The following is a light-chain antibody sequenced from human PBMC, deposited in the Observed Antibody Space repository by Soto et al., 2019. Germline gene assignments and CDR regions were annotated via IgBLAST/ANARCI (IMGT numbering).Light chain of an antibody. Sequence: QSALTQPASVSGSPGQSITSSCTGTSSVVGSYNHVSWYQQHPGKAPKLIIWDVSNRPSGVSYRFSGSKSGNTASLTISGLQAEDEADYYCNSSTITSTYVFGTGSKVTVL. CDR2: DVS. CDR3: NSSTITSTYV. J-gene: IGLJ1*01. CDR1: SSVVGSYNH. V-gene: IGLV2-14*01.